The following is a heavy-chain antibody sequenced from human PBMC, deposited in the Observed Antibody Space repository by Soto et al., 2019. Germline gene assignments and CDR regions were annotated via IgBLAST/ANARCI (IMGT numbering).Heavy chain of an antibody. CDR1: AGSISSGGYY. CDR2: IYYSGST. J-gene: IGHJ4*02. CDR3: ARNNSNQPARYYFDY. Sequence: QVQLQESGPGLVKPSQTLSLTCTVSAGSISSGGYYWSWIRQHPGKGLEWIGYIYYSGSTYYTPYLKSLVTISVDTSNNQFSLQLSSVTAADTAVYYCARNNSNQPARYYFDYWGQGTLVTVSS. D-gene: IGHD4-4*01. V-gene: IGHV4-31*01.